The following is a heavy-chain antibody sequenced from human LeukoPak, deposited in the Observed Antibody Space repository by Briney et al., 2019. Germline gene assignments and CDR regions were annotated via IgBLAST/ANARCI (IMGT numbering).Heavy chain of an antibody. Sequence: GGSLRLSCAASGFTFSDHAMHWVRQAPGKGLEWVAVISYDGNTEFYADSVKGRFTISRDNSKNTLYLQMNSLRAEDTAVYYCASATYYDSSGYPTDYWGQGTLVTVSS. CDR1: GFTFSDHA. V-gene: IGHV3-30*04. CDR3: ASATYYDSSGYPTDY. D-gene: IGHD3-22*01. J-gene: IGHJ4*02. CDR2: ISYDGNTE.